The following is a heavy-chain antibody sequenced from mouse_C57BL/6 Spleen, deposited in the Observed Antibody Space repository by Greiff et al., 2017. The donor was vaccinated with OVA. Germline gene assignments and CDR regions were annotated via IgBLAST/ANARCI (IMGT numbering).Heavy chain of an antibody. V-gene: IGHV1-4*01. J-gene: IGHJ3*01. CDR3: AREDCGSFAY. Sequence: VHLVESGAELARPGASVKMSCKASGYTFTSYTMHWVKQRPGQGLEWIGYINPSSGYTKYNQKFKDKATLTADKSSSTAYMQLSSLTSEDSAVYYCAREDCGSFAYWGQGTLVTVSA. CDR2: INPSSGYT. CDR1: GYTFTSYT.